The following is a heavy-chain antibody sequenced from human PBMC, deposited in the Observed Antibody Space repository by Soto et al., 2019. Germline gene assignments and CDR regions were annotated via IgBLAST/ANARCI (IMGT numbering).Heavy chain of an antibody. Sequence: EVQVVESGGGLVQPGGSLRLSCAASGFTFSSYWMSWVRQAPGKGLEWVANINKDGSEKYYVDSVKGRFTVSRDNAKNSLYLQMNSLGAEDTAVYYCARDQAADDYWGQGTLVTVSS. CDR1: GFTFSSYW. V-gene: IGHV3-7*01. D-gene: IGHD6-13*01. CDR2: INKDGSEK. CDR3: ARDQAADDY. J-gene: IGHJ4*02.